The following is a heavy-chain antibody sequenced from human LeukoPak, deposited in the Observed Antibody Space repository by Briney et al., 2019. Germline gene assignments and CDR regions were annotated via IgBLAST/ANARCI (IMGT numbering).Heavy chain of an antibody. J-gene: IGHJ5*02. Sequence: PSETLSLTCAVYGGSFSGYYWSWIRQPPGKGLEWIGEINHSGSTNYNPSLKSQVTISVDTSKNQFSLKLSSVTAADTAVYYCASQKIVVVPAATGWFDPWGQGTLVTVSS. CDR1: GGSFSGYY. CDR2: INHSGST. D-gene: IGHD2-2*01. CDR3: ASQKIVVVPAATGWFDP. V-gene: IGHV4-34*01.